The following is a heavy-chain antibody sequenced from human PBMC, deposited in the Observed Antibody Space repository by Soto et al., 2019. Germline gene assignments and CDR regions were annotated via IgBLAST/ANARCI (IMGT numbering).Heavy chain of an antibody. V-gene: IGHV5-51*01. Sequence: PGQSLKISCEVSVYSFSNYWIAWVRQMPGKGLEWMGIIYPADSDTRYSPSFQGQVTISADKYINTAYLQWSSLKASDTATYYCARQFHDNSGGGYYYYGLDVWGQGTTVTVSS. J-gene: IGHJ6*02. CDR2: IYPADSDT. D-gene: IGHD2-15*01. CDR1: VYSFSNYW. CDR3: ARQFHDNSGGGYYYYGLDV.